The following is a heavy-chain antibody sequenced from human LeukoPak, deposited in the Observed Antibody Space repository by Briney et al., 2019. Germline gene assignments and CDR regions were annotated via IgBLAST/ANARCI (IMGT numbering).Heavy chain of an antibody. CDR2: ISPYNGDR. J-gene: IGHJ5*02. CDR1: GYIFTGYY. V-gene: IGHV1-18*04. D-gene: IGHD3-16*02. Sequence: ASVKVSCKASGYIFTGYYMHWVRQAPGQGPEWMGWISPYNGDRRDALKFQDRVTMTTDTSTTTAYMELRSLRSDDTAVYYCARLRLGELSLGFDPWGQGTLVTVSS. CDR3: ARLRLGELSLGFDP.